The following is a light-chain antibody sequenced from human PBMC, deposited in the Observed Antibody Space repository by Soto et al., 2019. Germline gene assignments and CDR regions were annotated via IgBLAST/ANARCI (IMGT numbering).Light chain of an antibody. CDR3: CSYAGSSTPLI. Sequence: QSVLTQPASVSGSPGQSITISCTGTSSDVGSYNLVSWYQQHPGKAPKLMIYEVSKRPSGVSNRLSGSKSGNTASLTISGLQAEDEAGYYCCSYAGSSTPLIFGTGTKLTVL. J-gene: IGLJ1*01. CDR1: SSDVGSYNL. CDR2: EVS. V-gene: IGLV2-23*02.